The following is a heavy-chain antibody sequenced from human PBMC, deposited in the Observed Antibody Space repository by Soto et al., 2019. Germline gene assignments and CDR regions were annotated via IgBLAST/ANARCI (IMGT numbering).Heavy chain of an antibody. Sequence: GGSLRLSCAASGFSFTTYVMHWVRQAPGKGLEWVAVVSHDGSYKYYGDAVKGRFTISRDTSKNAVYLEMNSLRPEDTAVYYCAKGLLAIVGTTLPRDAFNIWGQGTMVTVSS. J-gene: IGHJ3*02. V-gene: IGHV3-30*18. CDR2: VSHDGSYK. D-gene: IGHD1-26*01. CDR3: AKGLLAIVGTTLPRDAFNI. CDR1: GFSFTTYV.